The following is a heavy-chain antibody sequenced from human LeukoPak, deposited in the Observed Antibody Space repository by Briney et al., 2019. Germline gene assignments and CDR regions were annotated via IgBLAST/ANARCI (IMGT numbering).Heavy chain of an antibody. CDR1: GDSISSGDYY. V-gene: IGHV4-30-4*08. CDR3: ARQNHMVRGVISS. J-gene: IGHJ6*02. CDR2: IYHSGNT. Sequence: SETLSLTCTVSGDSISSGDYYWSWIRQPPGKGLEWIGYIYHSGNTYYKSSLKSRVTISVDTSKNQFSLKLSSVTAADTAVYYCARQNHMVRGVISSWGQGTTVTVSS. D-gene: IGHD3-10*01.